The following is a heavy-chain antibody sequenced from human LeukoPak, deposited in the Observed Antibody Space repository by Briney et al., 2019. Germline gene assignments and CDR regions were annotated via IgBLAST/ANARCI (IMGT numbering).Heavy chain of an antibody. CDR1: GFTFSNSG. J-gene: IGHJ4*02. V-gene: IGHV3-48*03. Sequence: QAGGSLRLSCAASGFTFSNSGMNWVRQVPGKGLEWVAFISSSGSSIYYADSVKGRFTISRDNAKKSLDLQMNSVRAEDTAVYYCAGDGGVAVAYDYWGQGTLVTVSS. CDR3: AGDGGVAVAYDY. D-gene: IGHD6-19*01. CDR2: ISSSGSSI.